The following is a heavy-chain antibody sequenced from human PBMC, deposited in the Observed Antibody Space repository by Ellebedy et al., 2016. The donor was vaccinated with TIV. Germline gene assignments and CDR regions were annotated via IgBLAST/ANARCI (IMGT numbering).Heavy chain of an antibody. CDR2: ISNDGNSE. CDR3: ARDSGDTTTWWDNWFDP. V-gene: IGHV3-30*19. Sequence: GESLKISXAASGFTFSDYGIHWVRQAPGKGLQWVAGISNDGNSESYAVSVKGRFTISRDNSNNTLHLQMNSLRPEDTAMYYCARDSGDTTTWWDNWFDPWGQGTLVTVSS. J-gene: IGHJ5*02. D-gene: IGHD2-8*02. CDR1: GFTFSDYG.